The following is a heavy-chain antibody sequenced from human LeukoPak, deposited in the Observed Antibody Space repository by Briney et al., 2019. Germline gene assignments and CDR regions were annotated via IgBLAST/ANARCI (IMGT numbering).Heavy chain of an antibody. CDR2: IYYSGST. D-gene: IGHD3-9*01. J-gene: IGHJ4*02. V-gene: IGHV4-39*01. CDR1: GGSISSSSYY. Sequence: SETLSLTCTVSGGSISSSSYYWGWIRQPPGKGLEWIGSIYYSGSTYYNPSLKSRVTIFVDTSKNQFSLKLSSVTAADTAVYYCARLGSYYDILTGRGLSPYFDYWGQGTLVTVSS. CDR3: ARLGSYYDILTGRGLSPYFDY.